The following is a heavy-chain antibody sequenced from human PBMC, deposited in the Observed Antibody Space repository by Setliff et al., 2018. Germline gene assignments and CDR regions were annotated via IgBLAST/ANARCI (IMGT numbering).Heavy chain of an antibody. D-gene: IGHD2-2*01. CDR1: GFTFSTYS. Sequence: ESLKISCAASGFTFSTYSMNWVRQAPGRGLEWVSSISSSSSYIYYADSVKGRFTISRDNAKNSLYLQMKSLRADDTAVYFCARLVDYYYYYMDVWGKGTTVTVSS. CDR2: ISSSSSYI. V-gene: IGHV3-21*01. CDR3: ARLVDYYYYYMDV. J-gene: IGHJ6*03.